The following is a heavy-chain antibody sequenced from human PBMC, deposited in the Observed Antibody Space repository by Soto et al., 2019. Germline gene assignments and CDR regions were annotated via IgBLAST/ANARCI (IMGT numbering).Heavy chain of an antibody. CDR3: AREGGIVLMVYAIGGSWFDP. Sequence: ASVKVSCKASGYTFTTYDISWVRQATGQGLEWMGWMNPYSGNTGYAQKFQGRVTVTRNTSISTVYMELSGLRPDDTAVYYCAREGGIVLMVYAIGGSWFDPWGQGTLVTVSS. D-gene: IGHD2-8*01. CDR1: GYTFTTYD. J-gene: IGHJ5*02. V-gene: IGHV1-8*01. CDR2: MNPYSGNT.